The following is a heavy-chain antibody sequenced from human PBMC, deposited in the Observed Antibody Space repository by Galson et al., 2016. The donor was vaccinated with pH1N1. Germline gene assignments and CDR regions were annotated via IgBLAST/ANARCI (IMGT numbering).Heavy chain of an antibody. CDR1: GFTFSSYG. D-gene: IGHD4-17*01. J-gene: IGHJ1*01. CDR3: AKDFGYRAAYYGYLHR. CDR2: IWYDGSVT. Sequence: SLRLSCAASGFTFSSYGMHWVRQAPGKGLEWVARIWYDGSVTYHADSVMGRFTISRDNSKNTLYLQMNSLRAEDTAVSYCAKDFGYRAAYYGYLHRWGRGTLVTVSS. V-gene: IGHV3-33*06.